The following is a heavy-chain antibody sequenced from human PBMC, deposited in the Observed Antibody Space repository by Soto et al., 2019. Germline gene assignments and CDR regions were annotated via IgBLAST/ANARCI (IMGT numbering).Heavy chain of an antibody. CDR1: GYTFTTSG. CDR2: INGVNGNT. J-gene: IGHJ5*02. D-gene: IGHD1-1*01. Sequence: VQLVQSGAEVKKAGASVRISCKASGYTFTTSGMHWVRQAPGQGLEWVGWINGVNGNTKYSQKFQDRVTITRDSSASTAYMELSGLTSDDTGVFYCARAPRLTQLSAWGQGTLVIVSS. CDR3: ARAPRLTQLSA. V-gene: IGHV1-3*01.